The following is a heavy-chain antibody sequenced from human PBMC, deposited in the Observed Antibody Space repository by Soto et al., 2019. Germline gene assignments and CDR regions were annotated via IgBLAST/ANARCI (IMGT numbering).Heavy chain of an antibody. D-gene: IGHD3-3*01. V-gene: IGHV3-30*18. CDR1: GFTFSSYG. CDR3: AKDRIYDFWSGPSS. J-gene: IGHJ4*02. Sequence: LRLSCAASGFTFSSYGMHWVRQAPGKGLEWVAVISYDGSNKYYADSVKGRFTISRDNSKNTLYLQMNSLRAEDTAVYYCAKDRIYDFWSGPSSWGQGTLVTVSS. CDR2: ISYDGSNK.